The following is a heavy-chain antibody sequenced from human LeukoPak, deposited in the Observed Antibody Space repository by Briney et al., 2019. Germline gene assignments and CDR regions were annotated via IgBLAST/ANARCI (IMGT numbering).Heavy chain of an antibody. CDR2: IYNSGST. Sequence: SETLSLTCTVSGGSISSSSYYWGWIRQPPGKGLEWIGSIYNSGSTYYNPSLKSRVTISVDTSKNQFSLKLSSVTAADTAVYYCARDFRDIVVVVAATNAFDIWGQGTMVTVSS. D-gene: IGHD2-15*01. V-gene: IGHV4-39*07. J-gene: IGHJ3*02. CDR3: ARDFRDIVVVVAATNAFDI. CDR1: GGSISSSSYY.